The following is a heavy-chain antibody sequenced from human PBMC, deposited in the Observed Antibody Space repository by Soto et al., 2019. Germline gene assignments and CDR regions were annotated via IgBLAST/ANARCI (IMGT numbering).Heavy chain of an antibody. CDR2: IYSGGST. Sequence: PGGSLRLSCAASGFTVSSSYMSWVRQAPGKGLDWVSMIYSGGSTYYADSVKGRFTISRDNSKNTLYLQMNSLRAEDTAVYYCARDRIPTGMDVWGQGTTVTVSS. J-gene: IGHJ6*02. V-gene: IGHV3-66*01. CDR1: GFTVSSSY. CDR3: ARDRIPTGMDV.